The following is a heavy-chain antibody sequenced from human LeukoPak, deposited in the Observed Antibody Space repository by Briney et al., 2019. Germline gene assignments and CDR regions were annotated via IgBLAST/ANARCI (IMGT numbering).Heavy chain of an antibody. V-gene: IGHV3-74*01. J-gene: IGHJ4*02. D-gene: IGHD3-22*01. CDR1: RFTLRPYW. CDR3: AAFYYDPAY. CDR2: ISGDGRST. Sequence: PGCSLRLPCAASRFTLRPYWMHWVRQAPGKGLVGVSRISGDGRSTSYPGFVKGRFTISRDNAKHTLYLQSHSLRAHDTAVYYCAAFYYDPAYWGQGTLVTVSS.